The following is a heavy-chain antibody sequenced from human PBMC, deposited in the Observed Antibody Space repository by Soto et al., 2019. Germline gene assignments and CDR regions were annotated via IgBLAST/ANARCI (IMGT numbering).Heavy chain of an antibody. CDR1: AGSFSHYY. V-gene: IGHV4-34*01. D-gene: IGHD2-21*02. J-gene: IGHJ3*02. CDR2: IKHDGSS. CDR3: GRGGRSDWQVDLYI. Sequence: QVQQQPRGAGLLKPSETLSLTCTVYAGSFSHYYWNWIRQSPGKGLEWIGKIKHDGSSSYNPSLSSRVSISVDMSKNQFSVTWSSVTAADTAVYYCGRGGRSDWQVDLYIWGQGTMVPVSS.